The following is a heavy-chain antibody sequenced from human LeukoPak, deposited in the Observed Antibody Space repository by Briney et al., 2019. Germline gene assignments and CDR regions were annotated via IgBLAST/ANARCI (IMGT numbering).Heavy chain of an antibody. J-gene: IGHJ2*01. Sequence: GGSLRLSCAASGFTSTTYAMNWVRQAPGKGLEWASVISGSGGSTYYADSVKGRFTISRDNSRNTLYLEVNSLRAEDTAVYYCATAFYFDSSGPYWYFDLWGRGTLVTVSS. CDR1: GFTSTTYA. CDR2: ISGSGGST. D-gene: IGHD3-22*01. V-gene: IGHV3-23*01. CDR3: ATAFYFDSSGPYWYFDL.